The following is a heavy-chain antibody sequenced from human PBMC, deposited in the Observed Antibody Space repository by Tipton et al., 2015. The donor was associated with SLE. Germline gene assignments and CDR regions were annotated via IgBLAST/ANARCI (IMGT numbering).Heavy chain of an antibody. V-gene: IGHV1-18*01. CDR1: GYTFTSYG. CDR3: ARDIPLGDFWSGAYFDY. J-gene: IGHJ4*02. Sequence: QVQLVQSGAEVKKPGASVKVSCKASGYTFTSYGISWVRQAPGQGLEWMGWISAYNGNTNYAQKLQGRVTMTTDTSTSTAYMELRSLRSDDAAVYYCARDIPLGDFWSGAYFDYWGQGTLVTVSS. D-gene: IGHD3-3*01. CDR2: ISAYNGNT.